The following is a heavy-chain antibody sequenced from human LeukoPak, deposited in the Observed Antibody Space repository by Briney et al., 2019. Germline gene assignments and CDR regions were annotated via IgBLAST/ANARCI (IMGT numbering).Heavy chain of an antibody. CDR1: GYTFTGYY. D-gene: IGHD2-15*01. V-gene: IGHV1-2*02. Sequence: GASVKVSCKASGYTFTGYYMHWVRQAPGQGLEWMGWINPNSGGTNYAQKFQGRVTMTRDTSISTAYMELSRLRSDDTAVYYCASSPKKYCSGGSCYDHYYYYYMDVWGKGTTVTVSS. J-gene: IGHJ6*03. CDR3: ASSPKKYCSGGSCYDHYYYYYMDV. CDR2: INPNSGGT.